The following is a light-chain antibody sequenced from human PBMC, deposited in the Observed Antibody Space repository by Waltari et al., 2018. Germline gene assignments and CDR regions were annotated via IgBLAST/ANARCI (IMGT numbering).Light chain of an antibody. CDR2: GAS. J-gene: IGKJ1*01. CDR3: QQYNNWLTWT. CDR1: QSVSSN. V-gene: IGKV3-15*01. Sequence: EIVMTQSPATLSVSPGERATLSCRASQSVSSNLAWYQQKPGQAPGLLIYGASTRATGIPARFSGSGSGTEFTLTISSLQSEDFAVYYGQQYNNWLTWTFGQGTKVEMK.